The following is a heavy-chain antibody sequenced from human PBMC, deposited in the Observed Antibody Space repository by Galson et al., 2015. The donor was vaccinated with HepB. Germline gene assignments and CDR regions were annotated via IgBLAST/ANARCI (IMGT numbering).Heavy chain of an antibody. CDR3: ARGKEAVNGIFDY. D-gene: IGHD1-14*01. Sequence: QSGAEVKKPGDSLKISCEGSGYSFTTYWIAWVRQMSVRDLEYMGIIYPGDSDTRYSPSFQGQVTISADKSTSTAYLQWSSLKASDTAMYYCARGKEAVNGIFDYWGQGTLVTVSS. V-gene: IGHV5-51*01. J-gene: IGHJ4*02. CDR2: IYPGDSDT. CDR1: GYSFTTYW.